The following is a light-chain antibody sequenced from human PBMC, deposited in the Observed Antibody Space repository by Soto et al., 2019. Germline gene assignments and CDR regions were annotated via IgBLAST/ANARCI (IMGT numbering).Light chain of an antibody. CDR1: RSDVGSSNY. J-gene: IGLJ2*01. V-gene: IGLV2-11*01. CDR3: CSYAGSDTLV. CDR2: DVA. Sequence: QYAPTQPRSLSGSPGQSVTISCTGTRSDVGSSNYVTWYQHRPGEAPKLIIYDVAQRPSGVPDRLSGSRSGTTASLTISGLQADDESDYYCCSYAGSDTLVFGSGTKLTVL.